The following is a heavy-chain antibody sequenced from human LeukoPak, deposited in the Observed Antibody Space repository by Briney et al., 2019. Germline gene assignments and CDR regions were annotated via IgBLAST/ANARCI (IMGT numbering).Heavy chain of an antibody. CDR1: GGSISSSNW. Sequence: SETLSLTCGVSGGSISSSNWWSWVRQPPGKGLEWIGEIYHSGSTNYNPSLKSRVTISVDKSKNQFSLKLSSVTAADTAVYYCARDDYYGSGSYYNGYAFDIWGQGTMVTVSS. J-gene: IGHJ3*02. D-gene: IGHD3-10*01. V-gene: IGHV4-4*02. CDR3: ARDDYYGSGSYYNGYAFDI. CDR2: IYHSGST.